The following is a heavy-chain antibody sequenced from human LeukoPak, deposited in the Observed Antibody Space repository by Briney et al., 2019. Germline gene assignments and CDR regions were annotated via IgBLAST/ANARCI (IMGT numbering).Heavy chain of an antibody. CDR2: FHDGGST. V-gene: IGHV4-59*12. J-gene: IGHJ4*02. CDR3: ARERYSGSYSGGSAFDY. D-gene: IGHD1-26*01. CDR1: GGSLSSYY. Sequence: SETLSLTCSVSGGSLSSYYWSWIRQPPGKGLEWIGFFHDGGSTVYNPSFTSRVTISVDTSKNQVYLKLNSVTAADTAVYYCARERYSGSYSGGSAFDYWGQGTLVTVSS.